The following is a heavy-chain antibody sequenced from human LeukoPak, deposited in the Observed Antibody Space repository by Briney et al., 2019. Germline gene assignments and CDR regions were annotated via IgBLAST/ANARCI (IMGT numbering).Heavy chain of an antibody. D-gene: IGHD3-3*01. J-gene: IGHJ5*02. CDR3: ARHGRPSRITIFRSGKNWFDP. Sequence: GASVKVSCKGSGYTFTSYGISWVRQAPGQGLECMGWISAYNGNTNYAQKLQGRVTMTTDTSTSTAHMELRSLRSDDTAVYYCARHGRPSRITIFRSGKNWFDPWGQGTLVTVSS. V-gene: IGHV1-18*01. CDR2: ISAYNGNT. CDR1: GYTFTSYG.